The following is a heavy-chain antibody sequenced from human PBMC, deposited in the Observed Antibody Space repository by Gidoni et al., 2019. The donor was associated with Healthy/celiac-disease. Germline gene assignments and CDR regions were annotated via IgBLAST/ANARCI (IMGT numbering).Heavy chain of an antibody. CDR2: ISAYHGNT. D-gene: IGHD2-2*02. CDR3: ARAWDYCSSTSCYKALDY. J-gene: IGHJ4*02. V-gene: IGHV1-18*01. CDR1: GYACTSYG. Sequence: QVQLVQSGAEVKKPGASVKVSCKASGYACTSYGISWVLQAPGQGLEWMGWISAYHGNTNYAQKLQGRVTMTTDTSTSTAYMELRSLRSDDTAVYYCARAWDYCSSTSCYKALDYWGQGTLVTVSS.